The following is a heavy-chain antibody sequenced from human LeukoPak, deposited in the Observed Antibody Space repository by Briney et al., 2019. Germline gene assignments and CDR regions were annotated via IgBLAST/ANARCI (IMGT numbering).Heavy chain of an antibody. CDR3: ARAATYYDILTGYYAYFDY. V-gene: IGHV3-30*07. CDR2: ISYDGGIT. Sequence: GGSLRLSCAASGFTFSNYAMHWVRQAPGKGLEWVAGISYDGGITHYADSVKGRFTISRDNSKNTLYLQMNSLRAEDTAVYYCARAATYYDILTGYYAYFDYWGQGTLVTVSS. CDR1: GFTFSNYA. J-gene: IGHJ4*02. D-gene: IGHD3-9*01.